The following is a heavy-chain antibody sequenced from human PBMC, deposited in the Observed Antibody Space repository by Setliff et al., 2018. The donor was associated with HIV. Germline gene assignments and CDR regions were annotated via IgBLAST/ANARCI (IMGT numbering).Heavy chain of an antibody. V-gene: IGHV4-39*01. CDR1: GGSISGSSYF. Sequence: SETLSLTCTVSGGSISGSSYFLAWIRQPPGRGLEWIGSIYYSGNTYYNPSLKSRVTISVDTSKNQFSLKLSSVTAADTAVYYCARRGYNYGYFDYWGQGTPVTVSS. D-gene: IGHD5-18*01. CDR3: ARRGYNYGYFDY. J-gene: IGHJ4*02. CDR2: IYYSGNT.